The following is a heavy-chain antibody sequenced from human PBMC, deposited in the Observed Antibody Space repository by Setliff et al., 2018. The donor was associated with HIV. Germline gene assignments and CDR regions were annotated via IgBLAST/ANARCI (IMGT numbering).Heavy chain of an antibody. CDR2: IYWDDDK. D-gene: IGHD3-22*01. CDR1: GFSLTTIRVA. CDR3: AHRRVGNYDSSGNYHSYFDY. Sequence: SGPTLVNPTETLTLTCTFSGFSLTTIRVAVGWIRQPPGKAPEWLGFIYWDDDKRYSPSLKTRITITKDTSKNQVVLTMARMDPVDTATYYCAHRRVGNYDSSGNYHSYFDYWGQGILVTV. V-gene: IGHV2-5*02. J-gene: IGHJ4*02.